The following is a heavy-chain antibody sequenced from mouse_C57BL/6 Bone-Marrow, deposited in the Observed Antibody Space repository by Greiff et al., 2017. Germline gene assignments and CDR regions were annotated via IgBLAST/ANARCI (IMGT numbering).Heavy chain of an antibody. CDR2: IRSKSNNYAT. V-gene: IGHV10-1*01. D-gene: IGHD3-1*01. CDR1: GFSFNTYA. CDR3: VRDSVFYAMDY. Sequence: EVKLVESGGGLVQPKGSLKLSCAASGFSFNTYAMNWVRQAPGKGLEWVARIRSKSNNYATYYADSVKDRFTISRDDSESMLYLQMNNLKTEDTAMYYFVRDSVFYAMDYWGQGTSVTVSS. J-gene: IGHJ4*01.